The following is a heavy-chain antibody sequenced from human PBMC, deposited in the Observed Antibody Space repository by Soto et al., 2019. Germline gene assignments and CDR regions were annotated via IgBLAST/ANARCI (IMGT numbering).Heavy chain of an antibody. CDR2: ISAYNGNT. D-gene: IGHD3-22*01. CDR3: ARDWAYYYDSSAPTFGY. CDR1: GYTFTSYG. J-gene: IGHJ4*02. Sequence: ASVKVSCKASGYTFTSYGISWVRQAPGQGLEWMGWISAYNGNTNYAQKLQGRVTMTTDTSTSTAYMELRSLRSDDTAVYYCARDWAYYYDSSAPTFGYWGQGTLVTVYS. V-gene: IGHV1-18*01.